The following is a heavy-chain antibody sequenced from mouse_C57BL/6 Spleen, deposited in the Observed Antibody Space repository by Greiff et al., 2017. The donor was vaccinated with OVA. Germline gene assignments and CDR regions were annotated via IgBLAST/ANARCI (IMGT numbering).Heavy chain of an antibody. J-gene: IGHJ3*01. CDR3: ARRTAQATFAY. Sequence: VQLQQPGAELVRPGSSVKLSCKASGYTFTSYWMHWVKQRPIQGLEWIGNIDPSDSETHYNQKFKDKATLTVDKSSSTAYMQLSSLTSEDSAVYYCARRTAQATFAYWGQGTLVTVSA. V-gene: IGHV1-52*01. CDR2: IDPSDSET. CDR1: GYTFTSYW. D-gene: IGHD3-2*02.